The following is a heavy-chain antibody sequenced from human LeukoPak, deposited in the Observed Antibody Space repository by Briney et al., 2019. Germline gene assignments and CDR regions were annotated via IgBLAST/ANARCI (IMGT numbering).Heavy chain of an antibody. J-gene: IGHJ4*02. CDR3: ARADSSPWGPFDY. Sequence: PGGSLRLSCAASGFTFNSYGMHWVRQAPGKGLEWVAVIWYDGSNKYYADSVKGRFTISRDNSKNTLHLQMNSLRAEDTAVYYCARADSSPWGPFDYWGQGTLVTVSS. CDR1: GFTFNSYG. V-gene: IGHV3-33*08. D-gene: IGHD6-6*01. CDR2: IWYDGSNK.